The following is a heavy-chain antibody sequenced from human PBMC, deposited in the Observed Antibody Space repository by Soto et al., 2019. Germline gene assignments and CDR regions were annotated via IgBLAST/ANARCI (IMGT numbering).Heavy chain of an antibody. Sequence: GGSLRLSCAASGFTFSSYWMSWVRQAPGKGLEWVANIKQDGSEKYYVDSVKGRFTISRDNAKNSLYLQMNSLRAEDTAVYYCARAKGYCSSTSCYQPYDYWGQGTLVTVSS. D-gene: IGHD2-2*01. CDR3: ARAKGYCSSTSCYQPYDY. CDR2: IKQDGSEK. J-gene: IGHJ4*02. V-gene: IGHV3-7*01. CDR1: GFTFSSYW.